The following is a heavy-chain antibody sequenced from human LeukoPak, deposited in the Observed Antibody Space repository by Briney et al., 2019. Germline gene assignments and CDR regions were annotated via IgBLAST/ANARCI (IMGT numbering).Heavy chain of an antibody. D-gene: IGHD2-15*01. J-gene: IGHJ5*02. Sequence: GGSLRLSCAASGFTVSSNYMSWVRQAPGKGLEWVSVIYSGGSTYYADSVKGRFTISRDNSKNTLYLQMNSLRAEDTAVYYCARGRCSGGSCYLNREFDPWGQGTLVTVSS. V-gene: IGHV3-53*01. CDR1: GFTVSSNY. CDR2: IYSGGST. CDR3: ARGRCSGGSCYLNREFDP.